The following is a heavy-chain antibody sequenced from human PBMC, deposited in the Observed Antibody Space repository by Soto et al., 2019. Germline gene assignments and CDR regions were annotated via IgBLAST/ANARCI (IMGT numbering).Heavy chain of an antibody. D-gene: IGHD2-15*01. V-gene: IGHV1-69*13. CDR1: GDTFSKSP. Sequence: SVKLYCKCSGDTFSKSPVSWRRQTTGQGLEWVGGVIPVFKTANYAQKFQGRVTITADESTNTAYMGLSSLRSGDTAVYYCARSRFVVGVTEDYYGMDVWGQGTTVTVSS. CDR2: VIPVFKTA. J-gene: IGHJ6*02. CDR3: ARSRFVVGVTEDYYGMDV.